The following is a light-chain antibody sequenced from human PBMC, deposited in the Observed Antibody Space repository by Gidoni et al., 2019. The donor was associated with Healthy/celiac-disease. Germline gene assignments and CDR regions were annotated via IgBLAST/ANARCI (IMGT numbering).Light chain of an antibody. CDR1: QDISNY. Sequence: DIQMTQSTSSLSSSVGDRVTITCQANQDISNYLNWYQQKPGKAPKLLIYDESNLETGVPSRFSGSGSGTDFTFTISSLQPEYIATYYCQQYDNLPPLTFGGGTQVEIK. V-gene: IGKV1-33*01. J-gene: IGKJ4*01. CDR2: DES. CDR3: QQYDNLPPLT.